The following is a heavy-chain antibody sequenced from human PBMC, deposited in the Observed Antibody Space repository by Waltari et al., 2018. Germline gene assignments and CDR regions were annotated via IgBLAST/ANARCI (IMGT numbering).Heavy chain of an antibody. J-gene: IGHJ4*02. Sequence: EVQLVGSGGGLVTPGGSLRLSCAASGFTLSSYTLNWVRQAPGKGLEWVSSISSGSTFIYYADSVKGRFTISRDNAKNSLYLQMNSLRAEDTAVYYCAREWGVMVGTAGYYLDYWGQGTLVTVSS. CDR1: GFTLSSYT. D-gene: IGHD2-15*01. CDR2: ISSGSTFI. CDR3: AREWGVMVGTAGYYLDY. V-gene: IGHV3-21*01.